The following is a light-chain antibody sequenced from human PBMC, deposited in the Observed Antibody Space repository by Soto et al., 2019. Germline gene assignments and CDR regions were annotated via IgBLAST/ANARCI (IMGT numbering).Light chain of an antibody. V-gene: IGKV1-5*01. CDR2: DAF. Sequence: DIQMTQSPSTLSASVGDRVTITCRASQAISSWLAWYQQKPGKAPSLLIYDAFSLESGVPSRFSGSGSGTEFTLTISSRQPDDFSTYYCQQYNIYWTFGQGTKVEIK. CDR1: QAISSW. CDR3: QQYNIYWT. J-gene: IGKJ1*01.